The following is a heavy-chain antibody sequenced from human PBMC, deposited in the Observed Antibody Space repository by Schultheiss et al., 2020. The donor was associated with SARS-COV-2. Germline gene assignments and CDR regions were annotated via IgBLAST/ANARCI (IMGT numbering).Heavy chain of an antibody. J-gene: IGHJ4*02. CDR1: GYTFTGYY. Sequence: ASVKVSCKASGYTFTGYYMHWVRQAPGQGLEWMGWISAYNGNTNYAQKLQGRVTMTTDTSTSTAYMELRSLRSDDTAVYYCASGNYGDHAGTGWGQGTLVTVSS. CDR2: ISAYNGNT. D-gene: IGHD4-17*01. V-gene: IGHV1-18*04. CDR3: ASGNYGDHAGTG.